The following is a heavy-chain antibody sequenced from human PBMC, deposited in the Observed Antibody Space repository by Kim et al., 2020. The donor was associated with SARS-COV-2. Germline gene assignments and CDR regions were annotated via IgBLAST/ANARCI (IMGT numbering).Heavy chain of an antibody. Sequence: SETLSLTCAVSGGSITGYYWSWIRQPPGKGPAWIGYIHSTGSTNYNPSLKSRVTISVDTSKNQFSLKLSSVTAADTAEFYCTRERGIKAFDTWGQGTVVTVSS. CDR3: TRERGIKAFDT. CDR1: GGSITGYY. D-gene: IGHD6-13*01. J-gene: IGHJ3*02. V-gene: IGHV4-59*01. CDR2: IHSTGST.